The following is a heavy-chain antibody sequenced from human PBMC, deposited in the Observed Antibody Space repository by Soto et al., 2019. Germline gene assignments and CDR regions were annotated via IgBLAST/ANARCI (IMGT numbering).Heavy chain of an antibody. CDR2: ISYDGINK. CDR1: GFVFINYA. J-gene: IGHJ3*02. CDR3: AIDPYCSGGSCYAWGVFDI. Sequence: VQLVESGGGVVQPGRSLRLSCAASGFVFINYAMHWVRQAPGKGLEWVAVISYDGINKYNADSVKGRLTISRDNSKNTLYLQMNSLRPEDTAVYYCAIDPYCSGGSCYAWGVFDIGGQGTMFTVSS. V-gene: IGHV3-30-3*01. D-gene: IGHD2-15*01.